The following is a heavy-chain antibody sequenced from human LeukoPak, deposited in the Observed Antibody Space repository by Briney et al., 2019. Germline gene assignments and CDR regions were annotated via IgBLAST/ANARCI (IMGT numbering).Heavy chain of an antibody. CDR1: GGSISSYY. D-gene: IGHD2-15*01. V-gene: IGHV4-59*01. J-gene: IGHJ6*03. Sequence: SETLSLICTVSGGSISSYYWSWIRQPPGKGLEWIGYIYYSGSTNYNPSLKSRVTISVDTSKNQFSLKLSSVTAADTAVYSCARRSGGPYYYYMDVWGKGTTVTVSS. CDR2: IYYSGST. CDR3: ARRSGGPYYYYMDV.